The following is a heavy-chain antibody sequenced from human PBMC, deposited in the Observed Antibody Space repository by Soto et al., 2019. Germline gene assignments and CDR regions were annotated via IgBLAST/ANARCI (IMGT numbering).Heavy chain of an antibody. J-gene: IGHJ5*02. CDR2: IIPIFGTA. CDR1: GGTFSSYA. Sequence: QVQLVQSGAEVKKPGSSVKVSCKASGGTFSSYAISWVRQAPGQGLEWMGGIIPIFGTANYAQKFQGRVTITADGDTRTAYMGLSSLRCEGTAVYYCARDCAAHRNHGKCNWFDPGGQGTVVTVSS. V-gene: IGHV1-69*12. D-gene: IGHD2-15*01. CDR3: ARDCAAHRNHGKCNWFDP.